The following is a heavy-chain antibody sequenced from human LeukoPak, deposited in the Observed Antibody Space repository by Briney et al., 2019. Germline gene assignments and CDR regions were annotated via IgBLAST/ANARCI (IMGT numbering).Heavy chain of an antibody. CDR1: GYTFTGYY. J-gene: IGHJ6*03. D-gene: IGHD6-13*01. Sequence: GASVKVSCKASGYTFTGYYMHWVRQAPGQGLEWVGWINPKSGGTNYSQEFKGRVSMTRDTYISTVYMELSRLRSDDKAVYYCARGQELIRQHMVDHDRDYYYHYMDVWGKGTTVTISS. V-gene: IGHV1-2*02. CDR3: ARGQELIRQHMVDHDRDYYYHYMDV. CDR2: INPKSGGT.